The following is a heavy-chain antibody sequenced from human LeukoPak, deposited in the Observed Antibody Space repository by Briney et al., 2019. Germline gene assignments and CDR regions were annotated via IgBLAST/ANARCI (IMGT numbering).Heavy chain of an antibody. V-gene: IGHV3-53*01. J-gene: IGHJ6*03. CDR1: GFTFSSNY. D-gene: IGHD3-10*01. Sequence: GGSLRLSCAASGFTFSSNYMSWVRQAPGKGLEWVSVIYSGGSTYYADSVKGRFTISRDNSKNTLYLQMNSLRAEDTAVYYCARVITMVRGVIGPLSYYYYMDVWGKGTTVTVSS. CDR3: ARVITMVRGVIGPLSYYYYMDV. CDR2: IYSGGST.